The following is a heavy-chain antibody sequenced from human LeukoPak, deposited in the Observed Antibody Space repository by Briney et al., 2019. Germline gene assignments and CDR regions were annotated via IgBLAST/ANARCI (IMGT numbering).Heavy chain of an antibody. D-gene: IGHD3-22*01. J-gene: IGHJ4*02. Sequence: SVKVSCKASGGTFSSYAISWVRQAPGQGLEWMGRITPILGIANYAQKFQGRVTITADKSTSTAYMELSSLRSEDTAVYYCARDSTYYYDSSEPLDYWGQGTLVTVSS. CDR3: ARDSTYYYDSSEPLDY. CDR1: GGTFSSYA. CDR2: ITPILGIA. V-gene: IGHV1-69*04.